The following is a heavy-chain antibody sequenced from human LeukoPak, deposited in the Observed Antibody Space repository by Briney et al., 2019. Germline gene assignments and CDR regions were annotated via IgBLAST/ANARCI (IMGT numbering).Heavy chain of an antibody. Sequence: GASVKVSCKASGYTFTTYYVHWVRQAPGQGLEWMGIINPSGGSTTYAQKFRGRLTMTRDTSISTAYMELSRLRSDDTAVYYCARDRFDSSGYYYGPGDYWGQGTLVTVSS. D-gene: IGHD3-22*01. V-gene: IGHV1-46*01. CDR2: INPSGGST. J-gene: IGHJ4*02. CDR1: GYTFTTYY. CDR3: ARDRFDSSGYYYGPGDY.